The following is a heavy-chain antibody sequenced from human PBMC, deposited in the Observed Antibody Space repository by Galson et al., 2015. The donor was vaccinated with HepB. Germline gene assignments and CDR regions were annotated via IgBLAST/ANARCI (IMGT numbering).Heavy chain of an antibody. CDR2: IIPIFGTA. CDR3: ARGLETSPPQAFDI. D-gene: IGHD3-3*01. V-gene: IGHV1-69*13. CDR1: GGTFSSYT. Sequence: SVKVSCKASGGTFSSYTISWVRQAPGQGLEWMGGIIPIFGTANYAQKFQGRVTITADESTSTAYMELSSLRSEDTAVYYCARGLETSPPQAFDIWGQGTMVTVSS. J-gene: IGHJ3*02.